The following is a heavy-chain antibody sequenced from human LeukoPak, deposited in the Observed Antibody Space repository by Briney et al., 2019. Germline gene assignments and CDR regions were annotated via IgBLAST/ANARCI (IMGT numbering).Heavy chain of an antibody. CDR1: GGSISSYY. Sequence: SETLSLTCTVSGGSISSYYWSWIRQPPGKGLEWIGYIYYSGSTNYNPSLKSRVIISVDTSKNQFSLRLSSVTAADTAVYYCAREPRFDAFDIWGQGTMVTVSS. J-gene: IGHJ3*02. CDR2: IYYSGST. CDR3: AREPRFDAFDI. V-gene: IGHV4-59*01.